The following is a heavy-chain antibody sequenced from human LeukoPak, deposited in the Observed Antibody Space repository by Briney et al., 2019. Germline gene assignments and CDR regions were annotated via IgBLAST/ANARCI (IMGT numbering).Heavy chain of an antibody. CDR1: EFSVGSNY. V-gene: IGHV3-53*01. CDR2: IYSGGST. CDR3: AKYKGGWIEWYFYYMDV. D-gene: IGHD3-3*01. Sequence: PGGSLRLSCAASEFSVGSNYMTWVRQAPGKGLEWVSLIYSGGSTYYADSVKGRFTIPRDNSKTTLYLQMNSLRAEDTAVYYCAKYKGGWIEWYFYYMDVWGKGTTVTISS. J-gene: IGHJ6*03.